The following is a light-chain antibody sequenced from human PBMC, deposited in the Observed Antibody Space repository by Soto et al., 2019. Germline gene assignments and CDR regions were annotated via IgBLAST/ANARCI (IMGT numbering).Light chain of an antibody. CDR3: QQYNGYWT. V-gene: IGKV1-5*03. J-gene: IGKJ1*01. CDR1: QSIRGS. Sequence: DIQMTQSPSTLSASVGDRVTITCRASQSIRGSLAWYQQKPGKAPKLLIYEASNLKSGVPSRFSGSGSGTEYTLTISNLQPDDSASYYCQQYNGYWTFGQGTRVEIK. CDR2: EAS.